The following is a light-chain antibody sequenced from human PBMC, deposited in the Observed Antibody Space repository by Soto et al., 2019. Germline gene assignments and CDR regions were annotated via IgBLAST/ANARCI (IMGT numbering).Light chain of an antibody. CDR3: QQSFT. CDR2: KAS. CDR1: QSISSW. V-gene: IGKV1-5*03. Sequence: DIQMTQSPSTLSASVGDRVTITCRASQSISSWLAWYQQKPGKAPKLLIYKASSLESGVPSRFSGSGPGTEFTLPISSLQPDDFSTYYCQQSFTFGPGTKVDIK. J-gene: IGKJ3*01.